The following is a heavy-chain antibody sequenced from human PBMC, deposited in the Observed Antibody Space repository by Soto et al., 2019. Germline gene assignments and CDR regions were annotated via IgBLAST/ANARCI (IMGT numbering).Heavy chain of an antibody. V-gene: IGHV6-1*01. CDR2: TYYRSRWYN. Sequence: QTLPLTCDISGEKVSRNSAAWNWIRLSPSRGLEWLARTYYRSRWYNDYAVSVRSRITVNPDTSKNQFSLQLTSVTPEDTAVYYCAGTTSHQWYYMDVWGKGTTVTVSS. CDR1: GEKVSRNSAA. CDR3: AGTTSHQWYYMDV. D-gene: IGHD1-7*01. J-gene: IGHJ6*03.